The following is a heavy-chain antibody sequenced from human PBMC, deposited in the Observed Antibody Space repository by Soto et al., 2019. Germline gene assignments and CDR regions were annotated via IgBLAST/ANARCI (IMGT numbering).Heavy chain of an antibody. J-gene: IGHJ6*02. D-gene: IGHD2-2*01. V-gene: IGHV4-4*02. CDR1: GDSINNTYW. CDR3: ARAVYCTTANCWDDFHYYNIDV. CDR2: IYHTGAR. Sequence: QVQLQQSGPGLVKPSGTLSLTCFVSGDSINNTYWWSWVRQAPEKVLEWIGEIYHTGARSYMPSLRGRMHLSEDSSKNPFSQKLASVPAAVTAVYYCARAVYCTTANCWDDFHYYNIDVWGQGTAVTVSS.